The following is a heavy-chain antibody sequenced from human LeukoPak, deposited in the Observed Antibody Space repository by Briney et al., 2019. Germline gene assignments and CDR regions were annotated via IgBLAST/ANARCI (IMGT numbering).Heavy chain of an antibody. Sequence: PGGSLRLSCAASGFTFSSYAMSWVRQAPGKGLEWVSAISGSGGSTYYADSVKGRFAISRDNSKNTLYLQMNSLRAEDTAVYYCAKGGIAVVPAPIGPYNWFDPWGQGTLVTVSS. D-gene: IGHD2-2*01. J-gene: IGHJ5*02. V-gene: IGHV3-23*01. CDR3: AKGGIAVVPAPIGPYNWFDP. CDR1: GFTFSSYA. CDR2: ISGSGGST.